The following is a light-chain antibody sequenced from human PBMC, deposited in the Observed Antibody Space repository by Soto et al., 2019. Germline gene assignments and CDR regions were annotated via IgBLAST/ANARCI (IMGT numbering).Light chain of an antibody. Sequence: ELVCTRPPGTLSLSPGEKPTPSCRAGQSVGSSYLAWYHQRPGQARRLLIYGASSRATSIPGRCSGSGYGTDFPLTISRVEADAFAVYYCQHFGSSRRTFGQGTKVDIK. CDR1: QSVGSSY. CDR3: QHFGSSRRT. CDR2: GAS. J-gene: IGKJ1*01. V-gene: IGKV3-20*01.